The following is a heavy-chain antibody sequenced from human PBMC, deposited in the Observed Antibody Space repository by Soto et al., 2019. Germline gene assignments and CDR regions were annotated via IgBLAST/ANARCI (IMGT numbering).Heavy chain of an antibody. J-gene: IGHJ3*02. Sequence: SETLSLTCTVSGGSISSYYWSWIRQPPGKGLEWIGYIYYSGSTNYNPSLKSRVTISVDTSKNQFSLKLGSVTAADTAVYYCAREGKYCSGGSCSDAFDIWGQGTMVTVSS. V-gene: IGHV4-59*01. D-gene: IGHD2-15*01. CDR3: AREGKYCSGGSCSDAFDI. CDR1: GGSISSYY. CDR2: IYYSGST.